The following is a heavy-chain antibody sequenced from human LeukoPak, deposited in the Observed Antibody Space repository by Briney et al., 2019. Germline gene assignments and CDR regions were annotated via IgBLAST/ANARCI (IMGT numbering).Heavy chain of an antibody. V-gene: IGHV4-34*01. CDR3: AREITVRGDRGEDY. D-gene: IGHD3-10*01. CDR2: INHSGST. J-gene: IGHJ4*02. CDR1: GGSFSGYY. Sequence: TSETLSLTCAVYGGSFSGYYWSWIRQPPGKGLEWIGEINHSGSTNYNPSLKSRVTISVDTSKNQFSLKLSSVTAADTAVYYCAREITVRGDRGEDYWGQGTLVTVSS.